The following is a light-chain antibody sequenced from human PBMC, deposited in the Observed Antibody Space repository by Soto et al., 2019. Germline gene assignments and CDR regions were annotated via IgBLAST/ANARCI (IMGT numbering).Light chain of an antibody. CDR3: SSYAGSNNFGV. V-gene: IGLV2-8*01. J-gene: IGLJ2*01. CDR1: SSDVGGYNY. CDR2: EVS. Sequence: QSVLTQPPSASGSPGQSVTISCTGTSSDVGGYNYVSWYQQHPGNAPKLMIYEVSKRPSGVPDRFSGSKSGNTASLTVSGIQAEDEADYYCSSYAGSNNFGVFGGGTKLTV.